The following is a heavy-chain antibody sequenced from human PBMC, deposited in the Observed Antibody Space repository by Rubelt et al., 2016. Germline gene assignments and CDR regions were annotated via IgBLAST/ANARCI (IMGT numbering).Heavy chain of an antibody. CDR2: IYYSGNT. Sequence: QLQLQESGPGLVKPSETLSLTCAVSGDSITSTAYYWGRIRQPPGKGLEWIGDIYYSGNTHFNPSLRGRVSISVDTSKSPFSLKMSYVTAADTAVYYCARAPGDELGGGWFDPWGQGTLVTVSS. J-gene: IGHJ5*02. CDR3: ARAPGDELGGGWFDP. CDR1: GDSITSTAYY. V-gene: IGHV4-39*01. D-gene: IGHD1-7*01.